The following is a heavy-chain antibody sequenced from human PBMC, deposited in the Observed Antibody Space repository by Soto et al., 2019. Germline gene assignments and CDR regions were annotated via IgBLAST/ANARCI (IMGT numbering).Heavy chain of an antibody. V-gene: IGHV3-9*01. D-gene: IGHD5-18*01. Sequence: GGSLRLSCAASGFTFDDYAMHWVRQALGKGLEWVSGISWNSGSIGYADSVKGRFTISRDNAKNSLYLQMNSLRAEDTALYYCAKDLGYGYYYYYGMDVWGQGTTVTVSS. J-gene: IGHJ6*02. CDR3: AKDLGYGYYYYYGMDV. CDR2: ISWNSGSI. CDR1: GFTFDDYA.